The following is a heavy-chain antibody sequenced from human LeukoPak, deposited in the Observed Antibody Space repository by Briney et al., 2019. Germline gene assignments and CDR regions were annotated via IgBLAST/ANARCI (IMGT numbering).Heavy chain of an antibody. CDR1: EFTFSNAW. J-gene: IGHJ4*02. V-gene: IGHV3-7*01. CDR3: ARESSVVRGVITDFDY. D-gene: IGHD3-10*01. Sequence: GGSLRLSCAASEFTFSNAWMSWVRQAPGKGLEWVANIKADGSEKFYVDSVKGRFTISRDNAKNSLYLQMNSLRAEDTAVYYCARESSVVRGVITDFDYWGQGTLVTVSS. CDR2: IKADGSEK.